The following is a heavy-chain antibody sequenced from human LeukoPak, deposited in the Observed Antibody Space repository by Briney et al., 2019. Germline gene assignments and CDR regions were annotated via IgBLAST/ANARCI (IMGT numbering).Heavy chain of an antibody. D-gene: IGHD1-26*01. CDR1: IESTSGNY. Sequence: SGSLSLTCSASIESTSGNYWSWVRQAPGKGLEWIGEISRFGITNYHPSLKSRVTMSLDRSKNQFSLELTSVTAADSGVYYCAGELLGAPTPGAYWGQGTLVTVSS. J-gene: IGHJ4*02. CDR2: ISRFGIT. CDR3: AGELLGAPTPGAY. V-gene: IGHV4-4*02.